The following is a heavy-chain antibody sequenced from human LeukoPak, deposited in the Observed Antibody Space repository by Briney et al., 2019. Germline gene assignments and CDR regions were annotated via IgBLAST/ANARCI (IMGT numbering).Heavy chain of an antibody. CDR3: ARGSRDGYNYWNYYYYMDV. V-gene: IGHV1-69*05. J-gene: IGHJ6*03. CDR2: IIPIFGTA. D-gene: IGHD5-24*01. CDR1: GGTFSSYA. Sequence: GGSVKVSCEASGGTFSSYAISWVRQAPGQGLEWMGGIIPIFGTANYAQKFQGRVTITTDESTSTAYMELSSLRSEDTAVYYCARGSRDGYNYWNYYYYMDVWGKGTTVTVSS.